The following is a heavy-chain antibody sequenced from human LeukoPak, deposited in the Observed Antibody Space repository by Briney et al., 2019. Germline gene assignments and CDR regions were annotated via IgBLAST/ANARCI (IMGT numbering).Heavy chain of an antibody. J-gene: IGHJ4*02. CDR2: IIPIFGTA. CDR3: ARVRDYYDSSGYKAYFDY. CDR1: GGTFSSYA. D-gene: IGHD3-22*01. Sequence: GASVKVSCKASGGTFSSYAISWVRQAPGQGLEWMGGIIPIFGTANYAQKFQGRVTITADESTSTAYMELSSLRSEDTAVYYCARVRDYYDSSGYKAYFDYWGQGTLVTVSS. V-gene: IGHV1-69*13.